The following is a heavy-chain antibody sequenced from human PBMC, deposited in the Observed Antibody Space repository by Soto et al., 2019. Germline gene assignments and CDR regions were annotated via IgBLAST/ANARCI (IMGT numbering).Heavy chain of an antibody. CDR2: IYYSGST. CDR1: GGSLNNYF. V-gene: IGHV4-59*08. CDR3: ARTGYSSGFFWFDP. Sequence: SETLSLTCTVSGGSLNNYFWGWIRQPPGRGLEWLAYIYYSGSTNYNPSLKSRLTITVDTSKNQFSLNLSSVTAADTAVYFCARTGYSSGFFWFDPWGQGALVTVSS. J-gene: IGHJ5*02. D-gene: IGHD6-19*01.